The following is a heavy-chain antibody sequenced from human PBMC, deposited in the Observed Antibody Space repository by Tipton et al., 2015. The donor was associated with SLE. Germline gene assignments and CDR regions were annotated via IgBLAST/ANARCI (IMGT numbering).Heavy chain of an antibody. CDR1: GFTFSSYG. CDR2: IWYDGSNK. CDR3: ASQMTIRDAFDI. Sequence: SLRLSCAASGFTFSSYGMHWVRQAPGKGLEWVAVIWYDGSNKYYADSVKGRFTISRDNSKNTLYLQMNSLRAEDTAVYYCASQMTIRDAFDIWGQGTMVTVS. V-gene: IGHV3-33*01. J-gene: IGHJ3*02. D-gene: IGHD5-24*01.